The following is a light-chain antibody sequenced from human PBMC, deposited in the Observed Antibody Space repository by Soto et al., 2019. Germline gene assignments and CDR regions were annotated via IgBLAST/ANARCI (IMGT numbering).Light chain of an antibody. Sequence: EIVLTQSPATLSLSPGDRATLSCRASQSINSALTWYQQKPGQAPRLLIYDASNRATGIPARFGGSGSGTDFSLTISSLEPEDFAVYYCQHRYNWPLTFGGGTKVEIK. J-gene: IGKJ4*01. V-gene: IGKV3-11*01. CDR3: QHRYNWPLT. CDR2: DAS. CDR1: QSINSA.